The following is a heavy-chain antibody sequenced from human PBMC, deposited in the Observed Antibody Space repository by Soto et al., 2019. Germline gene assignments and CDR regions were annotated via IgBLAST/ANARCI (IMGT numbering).Heavy chain of an antibody. CDR1: GFTFDDYA. CDR2: ISWNSGSI. V-gene: IGHV3-9*01. CDR3: AKDMGSGSYYYYYGMDV. Sequence: GGSLRLSCAASGFTFDDYAMHWVRQAPGKGLERVSGISWNSGSIGYADSVKGRFTISRDNAKNSLYLQMNSLRAEDTALYYCAKDMGSGSYYYYYGMDVWGQGTTVTVSS. D-gene: IGHD1-26*01. J-gene: IGHJ6*02.